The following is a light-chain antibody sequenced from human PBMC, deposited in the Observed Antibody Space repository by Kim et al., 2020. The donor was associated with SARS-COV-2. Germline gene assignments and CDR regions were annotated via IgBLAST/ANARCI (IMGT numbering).Light chain of an antibody. CDR3: QQYYSLPPT. CDR2: DAS. J-gene: IGKJ4*01. V-gene: IGKV1-33*01. Sequence: VGDSVTITCLASQDISNALNWYQQKPGKAPKRLIYDASNLETGVPSRFSGSGYGTDFTLTISSLQPEDIATYHCQQYYSLPPTFGAGTKVEIK. CDR1: QDISNA.